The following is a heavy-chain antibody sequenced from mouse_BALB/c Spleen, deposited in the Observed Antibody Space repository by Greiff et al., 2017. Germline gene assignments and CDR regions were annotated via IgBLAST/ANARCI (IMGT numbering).Heavy chain of an antibody. V-gene: IGHV14-1*02. D-gene: IGHD2-10*02. CDR2: IDPENGNT. CDR3: ARMKYGNLNAMDD. J-gene: IGHJ4*01. Sequence: VQLQQSGAELVRPGALVKLSCKASGFNIKDYYMHWVKQRPEQGLEWIGWIDPENGNTIYDPKLQGKASITADTSSNTAYLQLSSLTSEDTAVYYGARMKYGNLNAMDDWGQGTSVTVSA. CDR1: GFNIKDYY.